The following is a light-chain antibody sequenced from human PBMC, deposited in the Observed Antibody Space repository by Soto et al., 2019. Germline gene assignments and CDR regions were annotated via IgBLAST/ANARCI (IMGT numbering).Light chain of an antibody. CDR3: QQTDSIPIT. V-gene: IGKV1-39*01. CDR1: QTISNS. Sequence: DIQMTHSPSSLSASVGDTVTLTCRASQTISNSLHWYQQRPGKAPNLLIYSSSSLQSGAPPRFSGSGSGTEFTLTINSLQPEDFATYYRQQTDSIPITFGQGTRLEIK. CDR2: SSS. J-gene: IGKJ5*01.